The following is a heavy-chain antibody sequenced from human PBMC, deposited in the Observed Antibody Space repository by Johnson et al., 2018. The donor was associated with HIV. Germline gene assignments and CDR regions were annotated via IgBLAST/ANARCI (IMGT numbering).Heavy chain of an antibody. CDR2: IGTAGDT. Sequence: VQVVESGGGLVQPGGSLRLSCAASGFTFSTYDLHWVRQATGKGLEWVAAIGTAGDTYYPGSVTGRFTISRENAKNTLYLQMGSLRAEDMAVYYCAREYSGSYGAFDIWGQGTMVTVSS. J-gene: IGHJ3*02. D-gene: IGHD1-26*01. CDR3: AREYSGSYGAFDI. CDR1: GFTFSTYD. V-gene: IGHV3-13*01.